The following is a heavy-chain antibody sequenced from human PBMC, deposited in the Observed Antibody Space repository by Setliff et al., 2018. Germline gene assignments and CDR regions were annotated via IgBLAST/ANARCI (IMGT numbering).Heavy chain of an antibody. CDR2: INAGNGNT. CDR1: GYTFTSYA. CDR3: ARDTWFGELFSPRYYYYYGMDV. D-gene: IGHD3-10*01. Sequence: ASVKVSCKASGYTFTSYAMHWVRQAPGQRLEWMGWINAGNGNTKYSQKFQGRVTITGDTSASTAYMELSSLRSEDTAVYYCARDTWFGELFSPRYYYYYGMDVWGQGTTVTVSS. V-gene: IGHV1-3*01. J-gene: IGHJ6*02.